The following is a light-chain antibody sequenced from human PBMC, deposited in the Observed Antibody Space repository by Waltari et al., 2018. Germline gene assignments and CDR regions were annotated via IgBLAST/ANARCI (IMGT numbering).Light chain of an antibody. CDR3: QQYNKWPPYT. V-gene: IGKV3-15*01. Sequence: IVMTQSPATLPVSPGESATLSCRASQSVNNNLAWYQQKPGQAPRLLIYGASTRATGIPARFSGSGSGTEFTLTISSMQSEDFAVYYCQQYNKWPPYTFGQGTKLEIK. CDR2: GAS. CDR1: QSVNNN. J-gene: IGKJ2*01.